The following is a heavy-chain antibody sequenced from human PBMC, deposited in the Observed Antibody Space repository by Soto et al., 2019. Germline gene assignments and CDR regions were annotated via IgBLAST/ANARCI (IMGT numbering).Heavy chain of an antibody. CDR2: IKSKTDGGTT. Sequence: GGSLRLSCAASGFTFSNAWMSWVRQAPGKGLEWVGRIKSKTDGGTTDYAAPVKGRFTISRDDSKNTLYLQMNSLKTEDTAVYYCTTAQYCSSTSCYYWHGMDVWGQGTTVTVSS. J-gene: IGHJ6*02. CDR1: GFTFSNAW. V-gene: IGHV3-15*01. D-gene: IGHD2-2*01. CDR3: TTAQYCSSTSCYYWHGMDV.